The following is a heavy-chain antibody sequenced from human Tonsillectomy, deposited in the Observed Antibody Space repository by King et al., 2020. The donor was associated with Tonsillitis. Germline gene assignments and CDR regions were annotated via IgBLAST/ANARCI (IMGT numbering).Heavy chain of an antibody. J-gene: IGHJ6*02. CDR1: GFTFSAYS. D-gene: IGHD3-10*01. CDR2: ISYSSSTI. Sequence: VQLVESGGGLVQPGGSLRLSCAASGFTFSAYSMNWVRQAPGKGLEWLAYISYSSSTIFYADSVKGRFTVSRDNAKKSLLLQIHSLRVEDTAVYYCARDGSGSPDDSYFYAMDVWGQGTTVTVSS. V-gene: IGHV3-48*01. CDR3: ARDGSGSPDDSYFYAMDV.